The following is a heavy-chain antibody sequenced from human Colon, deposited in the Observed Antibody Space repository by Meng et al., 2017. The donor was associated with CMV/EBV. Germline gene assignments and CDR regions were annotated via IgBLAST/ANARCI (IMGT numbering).Heavy chain of an antibody. CDR3: ARDKSARDSSAYDY. CDR2: IYSGGSTT. J-gene: IGHJ4*02. CDR1: GFTFSNYW. Sequence: GESLKISCAASGFTFSNYWMSWVRQAPGKGLEWVSVIYSGGSTTSYADSVKGRFTISRDNAKNSLYLQMDSLRAEDTAVYYCARDKSARDSSAYDYWGQGTLVTVSS. V-gene: IGHV3-23*03. D-gene: IGHD3-22*01.